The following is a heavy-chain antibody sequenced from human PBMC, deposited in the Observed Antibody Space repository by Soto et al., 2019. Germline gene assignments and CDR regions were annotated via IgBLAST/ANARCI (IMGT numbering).Heavy chain of an antibody. Sequence: QLQLQESGPGLVKPSETLSLTCTVSGGSISSSSYYWGWIRQPPGKGLEWIGSIYYSGSTYYNPSLKSRGTISVDTSKNQFSLKLSSVTAADTAVYYCARPDYGSGSSVDYWGQGTLVTVSS. V-gene: IGHV4-39*01. CDR2: IYYSGST. D-gene: IGHD3-10*01. CDR3: ARPDYGSGSSVDY. J-gene: IGHJ4*02. CDR1: GGSISSSSYY.